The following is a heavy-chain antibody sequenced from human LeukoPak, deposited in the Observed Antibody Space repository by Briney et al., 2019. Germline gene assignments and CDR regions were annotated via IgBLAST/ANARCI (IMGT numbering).Heavy chain of an antibody. J-gene: IGHJ4*02. V-gene: IGHV3-30*03. CDR2: ISYDGSNK. CDR1: GFTFSSYG. D-gene: IGHD5-18*01. Sequence: GGSLRLSCAASGFTFSSYGMHWVRQAPGKGLEWVAVISYDGSNKYYADSVKGRFTISRDNSKNTLYLQMNSLRAEDTAVYYCARDRYSYGSFDYWGQGTLVTVSS. CDR3: ARDRYSYGSFDY.